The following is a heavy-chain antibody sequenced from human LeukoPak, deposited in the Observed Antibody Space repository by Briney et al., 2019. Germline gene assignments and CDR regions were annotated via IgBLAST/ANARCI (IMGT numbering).Heavy chain of an antibody. CDR1: GFTLSSYA. Sequence: PGGSLRLSCAASGFTLSSYAMSWVRQAPGKGLEWVSAISGSGGSTYYADSVKGRFTISRDNSKNTLYLQMNSLRAEDTAVYYCAHLGGDFWSGYPIDYWGQGTLVTVSS. J-gene: IGHJ4*02. CDR3: AHLGGDFWSGYPIDY. V-gene: IGHV3-23*01. CDR2: ISGSGGST. D-gene: IGHD3-3*01.